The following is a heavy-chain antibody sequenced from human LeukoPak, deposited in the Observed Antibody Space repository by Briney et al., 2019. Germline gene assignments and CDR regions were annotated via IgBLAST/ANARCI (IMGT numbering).Heavy chain of an antibody. CDR3: ERARRSSSSNSILFDY. Sequence: ASVKVSCKASGYTVTNYGVSWLRQAPGQGLEWMGWIGAYNGNTNYAQKLQGRVTMTTDTSTSTAYMELRSLRSDDTAVYYCERARRSSSSNSILFDYWGQGTVVTVSS. J-gene: IGHJ4*02. CDR2: IGAYNGNT. D-gene: IGHD6-6*01. V-gene: IGHV1-18*01. CDR1: GYTVTNYG.